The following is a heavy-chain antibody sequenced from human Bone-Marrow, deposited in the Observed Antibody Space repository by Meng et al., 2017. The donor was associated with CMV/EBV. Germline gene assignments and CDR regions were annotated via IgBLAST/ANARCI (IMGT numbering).Heavy chain of an antibody. D-gene: IGHD2-2*02. J-gene: IGHJ3*02. CDR1: GFTFSSYA. Sequence: GGSLRLSCAASGFTFSSYAMHWVRQAPGKGLEWVAVISYDGSNKYYADSVKGRFTISRDNSKNTLYLQMNSLRAEDTAVYYCARDDPYCSSTSCYTSFAFDICGQGTMVTVSS. V-gene: IGHV3-30-3*01. CDR3: ARDDPYCSSTSCYTSFAFDI. CDR2: ISYDGSNK.